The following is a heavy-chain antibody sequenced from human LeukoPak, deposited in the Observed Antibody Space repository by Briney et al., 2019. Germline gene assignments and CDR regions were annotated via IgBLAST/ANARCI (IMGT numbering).Heavy chain of an antibody. CDR1: GYTFTGYY. V-gene: IGHV1-2*06. J-gene: IGHJ4*02. CDR2: INSNSGGT. CDR3: YLYYYDSSGYSYYFDS. Sequence: ASVKVSCKASGYTFTGYYMHWVRQATGQGLEWMVRINSNSGGTNYAQKFQGRVTITGDASISPAYMELSRLRSDDTAVYYCYLYYYDSSGYSYYFDSWGQGTLVTVSS. D-gene: IGHD3-22*01.